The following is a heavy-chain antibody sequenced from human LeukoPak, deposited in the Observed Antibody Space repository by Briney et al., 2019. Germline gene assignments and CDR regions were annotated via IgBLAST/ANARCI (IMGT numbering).Heavy chain of an antibody. CDR2: ISYDGGNK. V-gene: IGHV3-30-3*01. J-gene: IGHJ4*02. CDR1: GFTFSSYA. Sequence: GGSLRLSCAASGFTFSSYAMHWVRQAPGKGLEWVAVISYDGGNKCYADSVKGRFTISRDNSKNTLYLQMNSLRAEDTAVYYCAREDIVVVPAAMNCGYFDYWGQGTLVTVSS. CDR3: AREDIVVVPAAMNCGYFDY. D-gene: IGHD2-2*01.